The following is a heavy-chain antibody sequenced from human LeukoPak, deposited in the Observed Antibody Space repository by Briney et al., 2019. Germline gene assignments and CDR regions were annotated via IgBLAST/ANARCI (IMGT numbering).Heavy chain of an antibody. J-gene: IGHJ3*02. CDR2: TCYRSQWYN. V-gene: IGHV6-1*01. D-gene: IGHD6-13*01. CDR1: GDSVSSNSAA. Sequence: SQTLSLTCAISGDSVSSNSAAWNWIRQSPSKGLEWLGRTCYRSQWYNDYAVSAKSRITINPDTSKNPFSLQLNSVTPEDTAVYACARAPIAAAGLDAFDIWGQGTMVTVSS. CDR3: ARAPIAAAGLDAFDI.